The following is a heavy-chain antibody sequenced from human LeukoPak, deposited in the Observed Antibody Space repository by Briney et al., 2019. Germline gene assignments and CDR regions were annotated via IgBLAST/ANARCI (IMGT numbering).Heavy chain of an antibody. J-gene: IGHJ4*02. CDR2: LYYCERP. V-gene: IGHV4-30-4*01. CDR1: GGSISRGDYY. Sequence: SQTLSLTCSLSGGSISRGDYYWIWLRQPPGRRVEWIGYLYYCERPYYNASLKSRFNISRDTSKHQFSLKLRSVSAAHTGVYLCARATDVYSFDYWGRGQVVPVSS. CDR3: ARATDVYSFDY.